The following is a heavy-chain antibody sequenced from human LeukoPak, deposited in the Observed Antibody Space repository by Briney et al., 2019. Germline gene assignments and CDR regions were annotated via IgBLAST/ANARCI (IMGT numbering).Heavy chain of an antibody. CDR3: ARGGIAAAGY. CDR2: INHSGST. J-gene: IGHJ4*02. D-gene: IGHD6-13*01. V-gene: IGHV4-34*01. Sequence: SETLSLTCAVYGGSFSGYYWSWIRQPPGKGLEWIGEINHSGSTNYNPSLKSRVTISVDTSKNQFSLKLSSVTAADTAVYYCARGGIAAAGYWGQGTLVTVFS. CDR1: GGSFSGYY.